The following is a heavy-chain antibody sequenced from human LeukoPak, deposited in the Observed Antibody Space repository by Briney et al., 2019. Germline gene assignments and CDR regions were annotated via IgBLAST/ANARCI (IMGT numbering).Heavy chain of an antibody. D-gene: IGHD3-22*01. V-gene: IGHV3-9*01. CDR1: GFTFDDYA. Sequence: GRSLRLSCAASGFTFDDYAMHWVGQAPRKGLEWVSGISWNSGSIGYADSVKGRFTISRDNAKNSLYLQMNSLRAEDTALFYCAKDTRSTYYYDSSGLEGYFDYWGQGTLVTVSP. J-gene: IGHJ4*02. CDR2: ISWNSGSI. CDR3: AKDTRSTYYYDSSGLEGYFDY.